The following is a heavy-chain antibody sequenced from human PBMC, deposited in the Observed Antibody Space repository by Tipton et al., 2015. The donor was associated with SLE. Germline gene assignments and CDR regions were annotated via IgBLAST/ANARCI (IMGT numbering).Heavy chain of an antibody. V-gene: IGHV4-61*02. CDR1: GASLSSGDDF. J-gene: IGHJ4*02. CDR3: TRDGDGSDY. Sequence: TLSLTCTVSGASLSSGDDFWSWVRQSAGKVLEWIGRIYTTGSTHYNPSLQSPVSMSVDTSKNQFSLKGRSMTAADTAIYYCTRDGDGSDYWGQGILVTVSS. D-gene: IGHD3-10*01. CDR2: IYTTGST.